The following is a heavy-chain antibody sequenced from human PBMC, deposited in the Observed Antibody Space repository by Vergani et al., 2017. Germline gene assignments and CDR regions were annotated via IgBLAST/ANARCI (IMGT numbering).Heavy chain of an antibody. D-gene: IGHD3-10*01. V-gene: IGHV4-39*02. CDR1: NDSVSNTFYY. CDR2: IYYSGST. J-gene: IGHJ6*02. Sequence: QVQLQQWGPGLVKPSETLSLTCTVSNDSVSNTFYYWGWIRQTPGKGLEWIGSIYYSGSTYYNPSLESRVTMSVDTSKIQFSLKLSSVTAADTAVYYCAREVALGVRLMDVWGQGTTVTVSS. CDR3: AREVALGVRLMDV.